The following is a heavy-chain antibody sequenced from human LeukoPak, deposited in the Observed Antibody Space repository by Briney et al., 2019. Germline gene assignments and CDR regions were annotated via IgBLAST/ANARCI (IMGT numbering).Heavy chain of an antibody. CDR3: ARDGLNTMVRGKIHYYYMDV. J-gene: IGHJ6*03. CDR1: GGSISSGSYY. Sequence: SETLSLTCTVSGGSISSGSYYWGWIRQPAGKGLEWIGRIYTSGSTHYNPSLKSRVTISVDTSKNQFSLKLSSVTAADTAVYYCARDGLNTMVRGKIHYYYMDVWGKGTTVTISS. CDR2: IYTSGST. V-gene: IGHV4-61*02. D-gene: IGHD3-10*01.